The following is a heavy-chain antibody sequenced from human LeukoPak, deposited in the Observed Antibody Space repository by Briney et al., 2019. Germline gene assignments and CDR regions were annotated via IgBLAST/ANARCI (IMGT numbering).Heavy chain of an antibody. CDR1: GGSIVSSSDY. CDR2: IYYSGST. J-gene: IGHJ4*02. CDR3: ARHESSELLPNYFDY. V-gene: IGHV4-39*01. Sequence: PSETLSLTCTVSGGSIVSSSDYWGWIRQPPGKGLEWIASIYYSGSTYYKPSLKSRVTISLDTSKNQFSLKLSSVTAADTAVYYCARHESSELLPNYFDYWGQGTLVTVSS. D-gene: IGHD1-26*01.